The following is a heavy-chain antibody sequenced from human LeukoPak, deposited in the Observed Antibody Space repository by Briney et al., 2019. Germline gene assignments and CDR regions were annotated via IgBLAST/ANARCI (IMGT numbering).Heavy chain of an antibody. CDR2: FYSSGRT. D-gene: IGHD3-3*01. V-gene: IGHV3-66*02. CDR1: GFIVSNNY. J-gene: IGHJ4*02. CDR3: ARGQADFWYFDY. Sequence: GGSLRLSCAASGFIVSNNYMTWVRQAPGKGLEWVSVFYSSGRTNYAESVKGRFTISRDSSKNTLCLQMNSLRAEDTAVYYCARGQADFWYFDYWGQGTLVSVSS.